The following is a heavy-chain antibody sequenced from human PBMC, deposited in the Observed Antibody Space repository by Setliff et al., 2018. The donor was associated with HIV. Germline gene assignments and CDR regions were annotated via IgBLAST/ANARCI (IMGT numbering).Heavy chain of an antibody. D-gene: IGHD5-12*01. J-gene: IGHJ4*02. CDR3: ATGQMATRY. V-gene: IGHV4-39*07. Sequence: PSETLSLTCTVSGGSLSSRDFYWGWIRQPPGKGLEWIGNIYYSETTYYNSSLKSRVTISVDTSKNQFSLKLSSVTAADTAVYYCATGQMATRYWGQGTLVTVSS. CDR2: IYYSETT. CDR1: GGSLSSRDFY.